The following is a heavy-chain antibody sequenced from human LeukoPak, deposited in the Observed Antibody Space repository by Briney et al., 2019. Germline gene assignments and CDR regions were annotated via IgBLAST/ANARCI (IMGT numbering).Heavy chain of an antibody. Sequence: GGSLRLSCAASGFTFSSYGMHWVRQAPGKGLEWVSAISGSGGSTYYVDSVKGRFTISRDNSKNTLYLQMNSLRAEDTAVYYCAKTTAMVRGVIIEAHFDYWGQGTLVTVSS. CDR3: AKTTAMVRGVIIEAHFDY. CDR2: ISGSGGST. J-gene: IGHJ4*02. V-gene: IGHV3-23*01. D-gene: IGHD3-10*01. CDR1: GFTFSSYG.